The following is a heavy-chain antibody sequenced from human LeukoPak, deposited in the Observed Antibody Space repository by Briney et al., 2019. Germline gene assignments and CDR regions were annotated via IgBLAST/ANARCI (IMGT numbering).Heavy chain of an antibody. CDR3: ATETNGRHYDY. CDR2: LDPTGFDR. D-gene: IGHD1-14*01. J-gene: IGHJ4*02. Sequence: GGSLRLSCTTSGLTFSTSGFNWLRHAPGRGLEWGASLDPTGFDRYHAASIKGRFTISRDNANNFLYPQMDSLRAEDTAVYYCATETNGRHYDYWGQGTLLTVPS. V-gene: IGHV3-21*06. CDR1: GLTFSTSG.